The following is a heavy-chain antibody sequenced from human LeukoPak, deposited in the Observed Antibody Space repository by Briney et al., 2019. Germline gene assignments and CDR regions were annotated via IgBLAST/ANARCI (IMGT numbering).Heavy chain of an antibody. V-gene: IGHV4-59*10. CDR2: IYTSGGT. Sequence: SETLSLTCAVYGGSFSGYYWSWIRQPPGKGLEWIGRIYTSGGTNYNPSLKSRVTMSVDTSKNQFSLKLSSVTAADTAVYYCASTLGDYYDSSGYTRDYWGQGTLVTVSS. CDR1: GGSFSGYY. D-gene: IGHD3-22*01. CDR3: ASTLGDYYDSSGYTRDY. J-gene: IGHJ4*02.